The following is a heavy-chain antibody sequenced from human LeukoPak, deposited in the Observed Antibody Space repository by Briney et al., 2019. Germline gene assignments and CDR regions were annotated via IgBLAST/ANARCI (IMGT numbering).Heavy chain of an antibody. J-gene: IGHJ4*02. D-gene: IGHD2-2*01. Sequence: SETLSLTCTVSGGSISSYYWSWIRQPPGKGLEWIGYIYYSGSTNYNPSLKSRVTISVDTSKNQFSLKLSSVTAADTAVYYCARCSSTSCYYVYWGQGTQVTVSS. CDR3: ARCSSTSCYYVY. V-gene: IGHV4-59*01. CDR1: GGSISSYY. CDR2: IYYSGST.